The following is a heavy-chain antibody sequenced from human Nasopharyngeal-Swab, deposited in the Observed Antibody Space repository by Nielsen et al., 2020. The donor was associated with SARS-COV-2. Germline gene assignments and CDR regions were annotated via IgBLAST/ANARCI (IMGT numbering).Heavy chain of an antibody. J-gene: IGHJ4*02. Sequence: WIRQPPGKGLEWIGEINHSGSTNYNPSLKSRVTISVDTSNNQFSLKLSSVTAVDTAVYYCARGSRSGINNYSSGWYFFDYWGQGALVTVSS. CDR2: INHSGST. CDR3: ARGSRSGINNYSSGWYFFDY. V-gene: IGHV4-34*01. D-gene: IGHD6-19*01.